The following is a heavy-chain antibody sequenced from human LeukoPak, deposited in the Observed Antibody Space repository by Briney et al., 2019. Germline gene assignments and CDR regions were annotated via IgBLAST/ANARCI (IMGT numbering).Heavy chain of an antibody. CDR3: TRGDYDVDY. D-gene: IGHD3-22*01. J-gene: IGHJ4*02. Sequence: GGSLRLSCTASGFTFGDYAMSWVRQAPGKGLEWVGFIRSKAYGGTTEYAASAKGRFTISRDDSKSIAYLQMNSLKTEDTAVYYCTRGDYDVDYWGQGTLVTVSS. CDR2: IRSKAYGGTT. CDR1: GFTFGDYA. V-gene: IGHV3-49*04.